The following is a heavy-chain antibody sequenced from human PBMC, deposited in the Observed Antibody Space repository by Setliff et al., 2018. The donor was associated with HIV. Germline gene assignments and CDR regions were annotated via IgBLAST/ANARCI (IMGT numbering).Heavy chain of an antibody. CDR2: MNPNSGNT. Sequence: GASVKVSCKASGYTFTSYDINWVRQATGQGLEWMGWMNPNSGNTGYAQKFQGRVTMTRNTSISTAYMELSSLRSEDTAVYYCARDQSIAAADDDWYFDLWGRGTLVTVSS. D-gene: IGHD6-13*01. CDR1: GYTFTSYD. CDR3: ARDQSIAAADDDWYFDL. V-gene: IGHV1-8*01. J-gene: IGHJ2*01.